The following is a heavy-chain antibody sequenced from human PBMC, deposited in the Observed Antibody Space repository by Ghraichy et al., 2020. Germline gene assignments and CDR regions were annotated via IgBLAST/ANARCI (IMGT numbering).Heavy chain of an antibody. D-gene: IGHD5-24*01. CDR2: IKQDGSEK. CDR1: GFTFSSYW. V-gene: IGHV3-7*01. CDR3: ARPSRDGYTRDY. Sequence: GGSLRLSCAASGFTFSSYWMSWVRQAPGQGLEWVANIKQDGSEKYYVDSVEGRVTISRDNAKNSLYLQMNSLRVDDTAVYYCARPSRDGYTRDYWGQGTLVTVSS. J-gene: IGHJ4*02.